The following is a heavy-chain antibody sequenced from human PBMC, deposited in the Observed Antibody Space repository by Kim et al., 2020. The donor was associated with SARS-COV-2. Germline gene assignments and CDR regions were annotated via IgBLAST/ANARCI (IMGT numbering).Heavy chain of an antibody. J-gene: IGHJ5*02. CDR3: ARGRSRFDP. Sequence: SETLSLTCAVYGGSFSGYYWSWIRQPPGKGLEWIGEINHSGSTNYNPSLKSRVTISVDTSKNQFSLKLSSVTAADTAVYYCARGRSRFDPWGQGTLVTVSS. V-gene: IGHV4-34*01. CDR1: GGSFSGYY. D-gene: IGHD3-10*01. CDR2: INHSGST.